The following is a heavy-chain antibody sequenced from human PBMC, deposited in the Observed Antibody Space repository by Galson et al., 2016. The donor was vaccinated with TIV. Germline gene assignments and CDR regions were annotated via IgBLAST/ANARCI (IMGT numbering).Heavy chain of an antibody. CDR3: AKFRTWDILGHFDY. CDR1: GFAFSGYA. Sequence: SLRLSCAASGFAFSGYAMSWVRQAPGKGLEWVSSIGGIGVNTYYADSVKGRFTISRDNSKNTLYLQMNSLRVEDTAVYYCAKFRTWDILGHFDYWGQGILATVSS. J-gene: IGHJ4*02. V-gene: IGHV3-23*01. D-gene: IGHD2-15*01. CDR2: IGGIGVNT.